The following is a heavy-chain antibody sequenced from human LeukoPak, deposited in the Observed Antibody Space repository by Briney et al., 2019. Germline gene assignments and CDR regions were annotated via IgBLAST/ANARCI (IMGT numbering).Heavy chain of an antibody. CDR2: ITGISDI. V-gene: IGHV3-69-1*02. Sequence: SGESLRLSCTASGFTFSDYSVTWVRQAPGKGLEWVSCITGISDIYYADSVKRRFTISRDNAKNSVYLQMNSLRAEDTGIYYCARAIRLWGQGTLVTVSS. CDR3: ARAIRL. D-gene: IGHD1-1*01. CDR1: GFTFSDYS. J-gene: IGHJ4*02.